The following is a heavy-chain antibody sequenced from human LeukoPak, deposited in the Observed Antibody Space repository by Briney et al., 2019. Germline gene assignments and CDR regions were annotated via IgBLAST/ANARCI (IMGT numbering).Heavy chain of an antibody. V-gene: IGHV4-4*07. CDR3: ARGHVDTATLGVWDNDAFDI. CDR2: IYTSGSI. Sequence: PSETLSLTCTVSGGSISSYYWSWIRQPAGKGLEWIGRIYTSGSINYNPSLKSRVTMSVDTSKNQFSLKLSSVTAADTAVYYCARGHVDTATLGVWDNDAFDIWGQGTMVTVSS. CDR1: GGSISSYY. J-gene: IGHJ3*02. D-gene: IGHD5-18*01.